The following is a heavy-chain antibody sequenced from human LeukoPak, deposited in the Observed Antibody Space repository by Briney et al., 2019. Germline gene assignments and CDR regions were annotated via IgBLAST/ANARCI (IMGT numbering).Heavy chain of an antibody. CDR3: AKASGSSYRDYYYYMDV. D-gene: IGHD1-26*01. CDR1: GFTFSSYG. J-gene: IGHJ6*03. CDR2: IHHDGSNK. V-gene: IGHV3-30*02. Sequence: GGSLRLSCAASGFTFSSYGMHWVRQAPGKGLDWVAFIHHDGSNKYYSDSVKGRFTISRDNSKNTLYLQMNSLRAEDTAVYYCAKASGSSYRDYYYYMDVWGKGTTVTVSS.